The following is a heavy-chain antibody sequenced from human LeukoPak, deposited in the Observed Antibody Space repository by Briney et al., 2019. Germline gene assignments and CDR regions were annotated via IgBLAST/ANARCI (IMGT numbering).Heavy chain of an antibody. V-gene: IGHV4-59*01. J-gene: IGHJ5*02. Sequence: PSETLSLTCTVSGGSISSYYWSWIRQPPGKGLEWIGYIYYSGSTNYNPSLKSRVTISVATSKNQFSLKLSSVTAEDTAVYSCARGGSGWSPSWFDPWGQGTLVTVSS. CDR3: ARGGSGWSPSWFDP. D-gene: IGHD6-19*01. CDR2: IYYSGST. CDR1: GGSISSYY.